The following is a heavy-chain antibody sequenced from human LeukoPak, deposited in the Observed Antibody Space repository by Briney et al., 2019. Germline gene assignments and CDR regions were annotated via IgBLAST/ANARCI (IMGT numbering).Heavy chain of an antibody. V-gene: IGHV4-61*02. CDR3: ASGSYSNWFDL. J-gene: IGHJ5*02. CDR1: GGSLSSGSYY. D-gene: IGHD3-10*01. Sequence: PSETLSLTCTVSGGSLSSGSYYWSWIRQPAGKGLEWIVRIYTSGSTNYNPSLKSRFTISVDTSKNQFPLKLSSVTAADTAVYYCASGSYSNWFDLWGQGTLVTVSS. CDR2: IYTSGST.